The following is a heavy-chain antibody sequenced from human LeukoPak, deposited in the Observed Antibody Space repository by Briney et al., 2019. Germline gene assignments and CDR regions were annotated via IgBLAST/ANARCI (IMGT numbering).Heavy chain of an antibody. CDR2: ISWDGGST. CDR3: AKNGDRGAYCTGGTCYPYFYYYMDV. J-gene: IGHJ6*03. V-gene: IGHV3-43D*03. Sequence: GGSLRLSCAASGFTFDDYAMHWVRQTPQKGLEWVSLISWDGGSTYYADSVKGRFTISRDNSKNSLYLQMNSLRAEDTAIYYCAKNGDRGAYCTGGTCYPYFYYYMDVWGKGTTVTI. D-gene: IGHD2-15*01. CDR1: GFTFDDYA.